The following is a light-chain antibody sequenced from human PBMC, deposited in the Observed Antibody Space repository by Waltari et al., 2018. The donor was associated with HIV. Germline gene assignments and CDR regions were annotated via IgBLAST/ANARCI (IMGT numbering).Light chain of an antibody. CDR3: QQTYSSPPT. CDR2: ASS. J-gene: IGKJ1*01. CDR1: QTITTH. V-gene: IGKV1-39*01. Sequence: LQMTQSPFSLSASVGGRVNHTCRASQTITTHLNWYQQRPGKAPKLLMYASSSLPSGVPSRFSGRGSGTDFTLTISSLQPDDFATYYCQQTYSSPPTFGQGTRVEIK.